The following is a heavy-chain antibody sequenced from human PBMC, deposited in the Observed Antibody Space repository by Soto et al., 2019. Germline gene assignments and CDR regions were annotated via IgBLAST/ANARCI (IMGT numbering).Heavy chain of an antibody. CDR2: ISYDGSNK. CDR3: ARDSRFLNYYDSSYDPPAFDI. J-gene: IGHJ3*02. Sequence: GGSLRLSCAASGFTFSSYAMHWVRQAPGKGLEWVAVISYDGSNKYYADSVKGRFTISRGNSKNTLYLQMNSLRAEDTAVYYCARDSRFLNYYDSSYDPPAFDIWGQGTMVTVSS. CDR1: GFTFSSYA. V-gene: IGHV3-30-3*01. D-gene: IGHD3-22*01.